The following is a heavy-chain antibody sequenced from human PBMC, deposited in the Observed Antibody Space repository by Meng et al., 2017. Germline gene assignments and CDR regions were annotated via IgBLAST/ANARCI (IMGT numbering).Heavy chain of an antibody. J-gene: IGHJ5*02. V-gene: IGHV1-69*01. CDR2: IIPIFGTA. CDR3: ARDESYIAVAGPNGFDP. D-gene: IGHD6-19*01. Sequence: QVRRVQAGAGVKKPGSLVKVSCKASGGTFSSYAISWVRQAPGQGLEWMGGIIPIFGTANYAQKFQGRVTITADESTSTAYMELRSLRSEDTAVYYCARDESYIAVAGPNGFDPWGQGTLVTVSS. CDR1: GGTFSSYA.